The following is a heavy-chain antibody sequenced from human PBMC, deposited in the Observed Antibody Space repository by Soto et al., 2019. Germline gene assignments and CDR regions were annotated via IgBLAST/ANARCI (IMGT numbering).Heavy chain of an antibody. J-gene: IGHJ4*02. CDR3: ARGRVTIFGVVITDFDY. CDR2: IYASGST. Sequence: QVQLQESGPGLVKPSQTLSLTCTVSGDSISSGGYYWSWIRQHPGQGLEWIGYIYASGSTFYNPSLKSRITMSVDRPKNQFSLKLTSVTAADTAVYFCARGRVTIFGVVITDFDYWGQGTLVTVS. D-gene: IGHD3-3*01. V-gene: IGHV4-31*03. CDR1: GDSISSGGYY.